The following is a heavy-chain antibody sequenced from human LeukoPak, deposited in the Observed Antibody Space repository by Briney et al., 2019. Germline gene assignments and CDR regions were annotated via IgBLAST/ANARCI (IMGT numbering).Heavy chain of an antibody. CDR1: GFTFSSYE. D-gene: IGHD6-6*01. CDR3: ARGGIAARFAY. Sequence: HPGGSLRLSCAASGFTFSSYEMNWVRQAPGKGLEWVSYISSGSSSIFYADSVKGRFTISRDNAKNSLYLQMNSLRVEDTAVYYCARGGIAARFAYWGQGTLVTVSP. V-gene: IGHV3-48*03. CDR2: ISSGSSSI. J-gene: IGHJ4*02.